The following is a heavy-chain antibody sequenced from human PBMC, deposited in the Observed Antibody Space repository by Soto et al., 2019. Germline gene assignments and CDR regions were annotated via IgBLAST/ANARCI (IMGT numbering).Heavy chain of an antibody. CDR1: GFPFSSYG. CDR2: ISYYGSNK. CDR3: VGGQYYFEY. V-gene: IGHV3-30*03. Sequence: QVQLVESGGGVVQPGRSLRLSCAASGFPFSSYGMHWVREAPGKGLEWVAVISYYGSNKYYADSVKGRFTISRYNSASTLELQMNSLRPEDKALYYCVGGQYYFEYRGQGTLVTVSP. D-gene: IGHD3-10*01. J-gene: IGHJ4*02.